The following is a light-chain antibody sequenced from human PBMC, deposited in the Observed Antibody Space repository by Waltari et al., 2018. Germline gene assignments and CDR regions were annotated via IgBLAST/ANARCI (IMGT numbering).Light chain of an antibody. CDR3: QQLDKYPLT. V-gene: IGKV1-9*01. J-gene: IGKJ4*01. Sequence: IQLTQSPSSLSASLGDKVTITCRASEGISTYLAWYQQQPGKAPTLLIYGASTLQSGVPSRFRGSGSGTDFTLTISSLQPGDFATYYCQQLDKYPLTFGGGTKVEIK. CDR1: EGISTY. CDR2: GAS.